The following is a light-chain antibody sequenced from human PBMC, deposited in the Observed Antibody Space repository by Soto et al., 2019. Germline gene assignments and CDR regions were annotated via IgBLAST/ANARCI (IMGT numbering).Light chain of an antibody. V-gene: IGKV3-20*01. CDR1: QKISNKY. J-gene: IGKJ3*01. CDR2: GAS. CDR3: QQYDLALN. Sequence: EIVLTQSPGILSLSPGERATLSCRASQKISNKYLAWYQQKPGQAPRLLIFGASTRATGIPDRFVGRGSGTAFTLTISRQEPEDFAVYYCQQYDLALNFGPGTKVEIK.